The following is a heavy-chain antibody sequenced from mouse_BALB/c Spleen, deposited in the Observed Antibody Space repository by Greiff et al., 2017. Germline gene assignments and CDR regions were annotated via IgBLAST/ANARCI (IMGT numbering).Heavy chain of an antibody. Sequence: EVMLVESGGGLVKPGGSLKLSCAASGFTFSDYYMYWVRQTPEKRLEWVATISDGGSYTYYPDSVKGRFTISRDNAKNNLYLQMSSLKSEDTAMYYCARDMGNYFAWFAYWGQGTLVTVSA. J-gene: IGHJ3*01. D-gene: IGHD2-1*01. CDR3: ARDMGNYFAWFAY. V-gene: IGHV5-4*02. CDR2: ISDGGSYT. CDR1: GFTFSDYY.